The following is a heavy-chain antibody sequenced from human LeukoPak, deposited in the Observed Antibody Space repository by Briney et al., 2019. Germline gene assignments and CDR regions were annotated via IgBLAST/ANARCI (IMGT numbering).Heavy chain of an antibody. CDR2: INPSGGST. J-gene: IGHJ6*02. Sequence: ASVKVSCKASGYTFTSYYMHWVRQAPGQGLEWMGIINPSGGSTSYAQKFQGRVTMTRDTSTSTVYMELSSLRSEDTAVYYCASEESYGSGSYRTGVRYYGMDVWGQGTTVTASS. D-gene: IGHD3-10*01. CDR3: ASEESYGSGSYRTGVRYYGMDV. CDR1: GYTFTSYY. V-gene: IGHV1-46*01.